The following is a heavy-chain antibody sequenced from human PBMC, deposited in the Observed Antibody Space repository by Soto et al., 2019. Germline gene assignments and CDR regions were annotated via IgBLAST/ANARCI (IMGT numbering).Heavy chain of an antibody. CDR2: IIPIFGTA. CDR3: ARGGWNNYYYYYGMDV. Sequence: QVQLVQSGAEVKKPGSSVKVSCKASGGTFSSYAISWVRQAPGQGLEWMGGIIPIFGTANYAQKFQGRVTITADESTSTAYMEPSSLRSEDTAVDYCARGGWNNYYYYYGMDVWGQGTTVTVSS. D-gene: IGHD1-1*01. J-gene: IGHJ6*02. V-gene: IGHV1-69*01. CDR1: GGTFSSYA.